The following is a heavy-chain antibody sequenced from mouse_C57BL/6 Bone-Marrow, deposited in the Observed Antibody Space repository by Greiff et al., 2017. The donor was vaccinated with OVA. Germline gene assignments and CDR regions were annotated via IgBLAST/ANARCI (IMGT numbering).Heavy chain of an antibody. J-gene: IGHJ1*03. Sequence: VMLVESGPGLVQPSQSLSITCTVSGFSITSYGVHWVRQSPGKGLEWLGVIWSGGSTDYNAAFISRLSISKDNSKSQVFFKMNSLQADDTAIYYCARNYGSSYDWYFDVWGTGTTVTVSS. CDR3: ARNYGSSYDWYFDV. V-gene: IGHV2-2*01. D-gene: IGHD1-1*01. CDR2: IWSGGST. CDR1: GFSITSYG.